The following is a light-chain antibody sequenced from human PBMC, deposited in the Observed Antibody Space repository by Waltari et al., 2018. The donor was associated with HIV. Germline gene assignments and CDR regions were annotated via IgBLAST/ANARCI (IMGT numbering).Light chain of an antibody. CDR2: SNN. CDR3: SARDRSLSVVV. Sequence: QAGLTQSPSVSKGLRQTATLTCTGNSNNVGNQGATWLQQHQGHPPKLLSYSNNNRPSGISGRFSASRSGNTASLTITGLQPEDEADYFCSARDRSLSVVVFGGGTTLTVL. J-gene: IGLJ2*01. CDR1: SNNVGNQG. V-gene: IGLV10-54*04.